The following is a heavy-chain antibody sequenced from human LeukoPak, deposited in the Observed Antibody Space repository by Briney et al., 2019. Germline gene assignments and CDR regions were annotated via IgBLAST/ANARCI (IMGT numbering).Heavy chain of an antibody. D-gene: IGHD2-2*01. Sequence: GESLKISCKGSGYSFTSYWIGWVRQAPGQGLEWMGWMNPVSGNTGYAQKFQGRVTITRNTSISTAYMELSSLRSEDTAVYYCARGQLGYCSSTSCLYMDVWGKGTTVTVSS. CDR3: ARGQLGYCSSTSCLYMDV. CDR2: MNPVSGNT. CDR1: GYSFTSYW. V-gene: IGHV1-8*01. J-gene: IGHJ6*03.